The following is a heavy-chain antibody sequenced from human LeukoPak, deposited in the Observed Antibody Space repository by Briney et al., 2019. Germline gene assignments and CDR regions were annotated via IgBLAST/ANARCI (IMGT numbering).Heavy chain of an antibody. V-gene: IGHV4-34*01. CDR1: GGSFSGYY. J-gene: IGHJ4*02. CDR2: INHSGST. D-gene: IGHD1-14*01. CDR3: AKETKQITSYYFDY. Sequence: PSETLSLTCAVYGGSFSGYYWSWIRRPPGKGLEWIGEINHSGSTNYNPSLKSRVTISVDTSKNQFSLKLSSVTAADTAVYYCAKETKQITSYYFDYWGQGTLVTVS.